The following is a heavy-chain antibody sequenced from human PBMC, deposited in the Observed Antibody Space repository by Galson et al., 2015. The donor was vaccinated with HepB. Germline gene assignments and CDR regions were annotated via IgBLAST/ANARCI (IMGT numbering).Heavy chain of an antibody. V-gene: IGHV3-33*01. J-gene: IGHJ5*02. CDR2: IWYDGSNK. D-gene: IGHD5/OR15-5a*01. CDR1: GFTFSSYG. CDR3: AREGRLSRNWFDP. Sequence: SLRLSCAASGFTFSSYGMHWVRQAPGKGLEWVAVIWYDGSNKYYADSVKDRFTISRDNSKNTLYLQMNSLRAEDTAVYYCAREGRLSRNWFDPWGQGALVTVSS.